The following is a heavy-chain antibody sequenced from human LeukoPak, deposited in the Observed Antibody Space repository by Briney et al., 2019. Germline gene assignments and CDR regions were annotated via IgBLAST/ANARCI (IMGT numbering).Heavy chain of an antibody. Sequence: GGSLRLSCAASGFTFSSYWMNWARQAPGKGLEWVASINHNGNVNYYVDSVKGRFTISGDNAKNSLYLQISNLRAEDTAVYFCARGGGLDVWGQGATVTVSS. D-gene: IGHD3-16*01. J-gene: IGHJ6*02. V-gene: IGHV3-7*03. CDR3: ARGGGLDV. CDR2: INHNGNVN. CDR1: GFTFSSYW.